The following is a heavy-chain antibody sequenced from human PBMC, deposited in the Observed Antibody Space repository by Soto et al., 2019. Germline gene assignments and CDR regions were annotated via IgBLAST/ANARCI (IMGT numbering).Heavy chain of an antibody. V-gene: IGHV3-30*18. CDR1: GFTFSSYG. J-gene: IGHJ4*02. Sequence: QVQLVESGGGVVQPGRSLRLSCAASGFTFSSYGMHWVRQAPGKGLEWVAVISYDGSNKYYADSVKGRFTISGDNSKNTLYLQMNSLRAEDTAVYYCAKDADPSGSYDFDLWGPGTLVTVSS. D-gene: IGHD1-26*01. CDR2: ISYDGSNK. CDR3: AKDADPSGSYDFDL.